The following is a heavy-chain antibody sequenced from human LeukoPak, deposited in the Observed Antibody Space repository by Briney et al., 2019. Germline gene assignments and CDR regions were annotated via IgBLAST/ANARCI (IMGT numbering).Heavy chain of an antibody. J-gene: IGHJ6*02. D-gene: IGHD6-13*01. CDR2: VKQDGSEK. CDR1: GFTFSIYW. Sequence: GGSLRLSCAASGFTFSIYWMSWVRQAPGKGLEWVANVKQDGSEKFFVDSVKGRFTISRDNAKNSLYLQMNSLRAEDTAVYYCARDGRCISAAGSPYGMDVWGQGTTVTASS. CDR3: ARDGRCISAAGSPYGMDV. V-gene: IGHV3-7*01.